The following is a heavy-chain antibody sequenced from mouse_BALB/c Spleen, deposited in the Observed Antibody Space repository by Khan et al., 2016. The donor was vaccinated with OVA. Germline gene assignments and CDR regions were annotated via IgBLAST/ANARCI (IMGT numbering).Heavy chain of an antibody. Sequence: QVQLKQSGADLVRPGASVKLSCETSGYIFTSYWIHWVKQRSGQGLEWIARIYPGTGSTYYTEKFKGKTTLTADKSSSTVYMQFSSLKSEDSAVYFCARDYGSTYYVDYWGQGTTLTGSS. D-gene: IGHD1-1*01. J-gene: IGHJ2*01. CDR1: GYIFTSYW. V-gene: IGHV1S132*01. CDR2: IYPGTGST. CDR3: ARDYGSTYYVDY.